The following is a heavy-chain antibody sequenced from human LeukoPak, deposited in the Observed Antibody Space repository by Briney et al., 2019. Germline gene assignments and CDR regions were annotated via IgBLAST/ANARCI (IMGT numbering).Heavy chain of an antibody. Sequence: SETLSLTCTVSGGSISSGDYYRSWIRQPPGKGLERIGYIYYSGSTYYNPSLKSRVTISVDTSKNQFSLKLSSVTAADTAVYYCARDVILPSWAPSRESQHWGQGTLVTVSS. J-gene: IGHJ1*01. V-gene: IGHV4-30-4*01. CDR1: GGSISSGDYY. CDR3: ARDVILPSWAPSRESQH. D-gene: IGHD2-15*01. CDR2: IYYSGST.